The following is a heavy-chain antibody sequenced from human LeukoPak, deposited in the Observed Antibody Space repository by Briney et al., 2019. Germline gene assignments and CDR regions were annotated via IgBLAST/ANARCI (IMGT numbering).Heavy chain of an antibody. CDR3: TRDYGGFDY. Sequence: GRSLRLSCRASGFTFGDYVMTWVRQAPGKGLEWVGVIRSKVYGWTTEYAASVKGRFIISRDDSKSIAYLQMNSLKTEDTAVYYCTRDYGGFDYWGQGTLVTVSS. D-gene: IGHD4-23*01. V-gene: IGHV3-49*04. CDR1: GFTFGDYV. CDR2: IRSKVYGWTT. J-gene: IGHJ4*02.